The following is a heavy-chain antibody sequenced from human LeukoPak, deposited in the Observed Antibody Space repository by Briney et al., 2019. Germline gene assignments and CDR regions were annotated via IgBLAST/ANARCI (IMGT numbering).Heavy chain of an antibody. D-gene: IGHD2-15*01. J-gene: IGHJ6*02. Sequence: GGSLRLSCAASGFTFSSYWMSWVRQAPGKGLEWVANIKQGGSEKYYVDSVKDRFTISRDNAKNSLYLQMNSLRAEDTAVYYCARHRIGYCSGGSCYYYYYYGMDVWGQGTTVTVSS. CDR1: GFTFSSYW. CDR2: IKQGGSEK. CDR3: ARHRIGYCSGGSCYYYYYYGMDV. V-gene: IGHV3-7*03.